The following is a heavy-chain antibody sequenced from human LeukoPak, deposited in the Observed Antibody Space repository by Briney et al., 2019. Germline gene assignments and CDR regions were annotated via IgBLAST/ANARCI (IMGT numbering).Heavy chain of an antibody. Sequence: GGSLRLSCAASGFAFSSSGMHWVRQPPGKGLEWVAFIRYDGSKISYRDSVRGRFTISRDNARNTLYLQMDSLRGDDSALYYCAKEKASIGSYFDFWGQGALVTVSS. J-gene: IGHJ4*02. D-gene: IGHD3-10*01. V-gene: IGHV3-30*02. CDR3: AKEKASIGSYFDF. CDR1: GFAFSSSG. CDR2: IRYDGSKI.